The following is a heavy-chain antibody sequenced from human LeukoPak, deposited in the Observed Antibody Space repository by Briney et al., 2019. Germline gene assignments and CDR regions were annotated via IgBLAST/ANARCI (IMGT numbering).Heavy chain of an antibody. V-gene: IGHV3-53*04. CDR3: ARAPEWLIFDY. CDR2: IYSGGST. D-gene: IGHD6-19*01. J-gene: IGHJ4*02. Sequence: GGSLRLSCSASGFTFSGYAMHWVRQAPGEGLEWVSVIYSGGSTYYADSVKGRFTISRHNSKNTLYLQMNSLRAEDTAVYYCARAPEWLIFDYWGQGTLVTVSS. CDR1: GFTFSGYA.